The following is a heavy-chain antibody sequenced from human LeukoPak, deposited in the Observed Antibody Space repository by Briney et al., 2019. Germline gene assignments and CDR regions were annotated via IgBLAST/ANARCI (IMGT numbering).Heavy chain of an antibody. Sequence: SGGSLRLSCAASGFTFSSYAMHWVRQAPGKGLEWVAVISYDGSNKYYADSVKGRFTISRDNSKNTLYLQMNSLRAEDTAVYYCARARPPYYYGMDVWGQGTTVTVSS. J-gene: IGHJ6*02. CDR1: GFTFSSYA. CDR3: ARARPPYYYGMDV. V-gene: IGHV3-30-3*01. CDR2: ISYDGSNK.